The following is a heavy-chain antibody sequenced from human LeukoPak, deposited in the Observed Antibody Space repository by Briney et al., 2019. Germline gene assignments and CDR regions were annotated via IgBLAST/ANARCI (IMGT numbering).Heavy chain of an antibody. V-gene: IGHV3-23*01. CDR2: IRPSGDNT. CDR3: AKDHFSPGDPYSPFAFDI. Sequence: PGGSLRLSCAASGFTFSSYDMTWVRQAPGRGLEWVSSIRPSGDNTYYADSVKGRFTISRDNSKNTLYLQMNSLRAEDTAVYYGAKDHFSPGDPYSPFAFDIWGQGTMVTVSS. CDR1: GFTFSSYD. D-gene: IGHD6-13*01. J-gene: IGHJ3*02.